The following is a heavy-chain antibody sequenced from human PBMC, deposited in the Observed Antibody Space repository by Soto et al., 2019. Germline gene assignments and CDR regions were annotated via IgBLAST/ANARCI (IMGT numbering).Heavy chain of an antibody. CDR2: IYYSGST. CDR1: GGSIGSGGYY. Sequence: PSETLSLTCTVSGGSIGSGGYYWSWIRQHPGKGLEWIEYIYYSGSTYYNPSLKSRVTISVDTSKNQFSLKLSSVTAADTAVYYCARVGGLGIAARYYYYGMDVWGQGTTVTVSS. CDR3: ARVGGLGIAARYYYYGMDV. J-gene: IGHJ6*02. V-gene: IGHV4-31*03. D-gene: IGHD6-13*01.